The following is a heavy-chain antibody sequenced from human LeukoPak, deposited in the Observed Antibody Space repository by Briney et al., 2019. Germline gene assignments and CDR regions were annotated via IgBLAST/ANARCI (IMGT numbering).Heavy chain of an antibody. V-gene: IGHV3-20*04. D-gene: IGHD4-17*01. CDR1: GFTFDDYG. CDR3: ATIEAVRFHY. J-gene: IGHJ4*02. Sequence: GGSLRLSCAASGFTFDDYGMSWVRQAPGKGLEWVSGINWNGGKTGFADSVKGRFTISRDNAKNSLYLQMNSLRAEDTAVYYCATIEAVRFHYWGQGTLVTVSS. CDR2: INWNGGKT.